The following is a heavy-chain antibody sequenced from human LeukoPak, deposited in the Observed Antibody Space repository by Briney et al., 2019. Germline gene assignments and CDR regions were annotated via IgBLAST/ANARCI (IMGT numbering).Heavy chain of an antibody. D-gene: IGHD3-22*01. Sequence: PSETLSLTCAVYGGSFSGYYWSWIRQPPGKGLEWIGEINHSGSTNYNPSLKSRVTISVDTSKNQFSLKLSSVTAADTAVYYCARRSRYYDSSGRGGYYYYYMDVWGKGTTVTISS. V-gene: IGHV4-34*01. J-gene: IGHJ6*03. CDR1: GGSFSGYY. CDR2: INHSGST. CDR3: ARRSRYYDSSGRGGYYYYYMDV.